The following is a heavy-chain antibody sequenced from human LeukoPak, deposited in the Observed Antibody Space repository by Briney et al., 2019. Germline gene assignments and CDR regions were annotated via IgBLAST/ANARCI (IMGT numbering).Heavy chain of an antibody. CDR3: ARDRWIQLFTVTLHCYYGMDV. J-gene: IGHJ6*02. CDR2: INPSCGST. Sequence: ASAKVSCKASGYTFTSYYMHWVRPAPGQGLEWMGIINPSCGSTSYAQKFQGRVTMTRDTSTSTVYMELSSLRSEDTAVYYCARDRWIQLFTVTLHCYYGMDVWGQGTTVTVSS. CDR1: GYTFTSYY. D-gene: IGHD5-18*01. V-gene: IGHV1-46*01.